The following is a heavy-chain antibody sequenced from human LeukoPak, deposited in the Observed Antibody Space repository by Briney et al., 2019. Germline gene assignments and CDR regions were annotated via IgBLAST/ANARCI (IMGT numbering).Heavy chain of an antibody. CDR2: INPKSGGT. V-gene: IGHV1-2*02. CDR1: GYTFSDCY. J-gene: IGHJ3*02. Sequence: ASVKVSCKASGYTFSDCYIHWVRQAPGQGLEWMGWINPKSGGTNYAQTFQGRVTMTRDTSINTAYMELSRLRSDETAVYYCARTYYYGSGSYSEGAFNIWGQGTMVTVSS. CDR3: ARTYYYGSGSYSEGAFNI. D-gene: IGHD3-10*01.